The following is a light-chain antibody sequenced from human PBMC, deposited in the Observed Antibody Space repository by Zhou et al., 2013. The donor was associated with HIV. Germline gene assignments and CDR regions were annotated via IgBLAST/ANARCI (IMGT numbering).Light chain of an antibody. CDR2: GAS. CDR3: QQYDTSPTT. V-gene: IGKV3-15*01. Sequence: VMTQSPATLSVSPGERATLSCRASQSVSTNLAWYQQRPGQAPRLLLYGASTRATGIPARFSGSGSGTEFTLTIRGMQSEDFAVYYCQQYDTSPTTFGQGTRLEVK. CDR1: QSVSTN. J-gene: IGKJ5*01.